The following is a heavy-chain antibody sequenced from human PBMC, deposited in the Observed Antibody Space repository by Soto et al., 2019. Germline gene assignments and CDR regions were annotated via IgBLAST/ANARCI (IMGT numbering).Heavy chain of an antibody. D-gene: IGHD5-18*01. V-gene: IGHV4-4*07. CDR2: IFSSGST. J-gene: IGHJ4*02. Sequence: QVRLQKSGPGLLKPSETLSLTCTVSGGSINTFYWSWVRQPAGKGLEWIGRIFSSGSTSFNPSLESRVGMSVDTSKNHFSLNLSSMTAADMAVYYCAREGSFSAYNFAHGIQLWSFDFWGQGALVTVSS. CDR1: GGSINTFY. CDR3: AREGSFSAYNFAHGIQLWSFDF.